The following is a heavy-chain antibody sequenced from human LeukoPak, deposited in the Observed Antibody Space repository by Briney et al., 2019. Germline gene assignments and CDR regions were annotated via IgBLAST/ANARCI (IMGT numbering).Heavy chain of an antibody. CDR2: ISGSGGST. CDR1: GFTFSSYA. Sequence: GGSLRLSCAASGFTFSSYAMSGVRQAPGKGVEWVSAISGSGGSTYYADSVKGRFTISRDNSKNTLYLQMNSLRAEDTAVYYCAKRGDSGSYHYYYYGMDVWGQGTTVTVSS. V-gene: IGHV3-23*01. J-gene: IGHJ6*02. D-gene: IGHD1-26*01. CDR3: AKRGDSGSYHYYYYGMDV.